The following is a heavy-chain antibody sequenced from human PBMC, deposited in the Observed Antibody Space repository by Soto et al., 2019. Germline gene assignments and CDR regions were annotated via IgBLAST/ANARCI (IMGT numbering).Heavy chain of an antibody. D-gene: IGHD1-26*01. Sequence: GGSLRLSCAASGFTFSSYAMNWVRQAPGKGLEWLAYITIRTGNILYADSVRGRFTISADNAENSVFLQMNSLRDEDTAVYFCVRDRDLYRDMVHADLWGQGTLVTVSS. V-gene: IGHV3-48*02. CDR3: VRDRDLYRDMVHADL. CDR2: ITIRTGNI. J-gene: IGHJ4*01. CDR1: GFTFSSYA.